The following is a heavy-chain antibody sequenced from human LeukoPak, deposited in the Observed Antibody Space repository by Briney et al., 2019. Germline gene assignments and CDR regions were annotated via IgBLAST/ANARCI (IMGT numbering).Heavy chain of an antibody. CDR2: LDPEDGET. V-gene: IGHV1-24*01. Sequence: ASVRVSCKVSVYTLTELSMHWVPHARGKGLEWMDGLDPEDGETIYAQKVQGRVTMTEDTSTDAAYMELSRLRSEDTAVYYCATASGNYYGPTDYWGQGTLVTVSS. D-gene: IGHD1-26*01. CDR1: VYTLTELS. CDR3: ATASGNYYGPTDY. J-gene: IGHJ4*02.